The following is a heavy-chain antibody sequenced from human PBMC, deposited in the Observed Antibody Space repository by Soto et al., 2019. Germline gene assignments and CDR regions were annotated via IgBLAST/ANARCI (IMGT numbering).Heavy chain of an antibody. J-gene: IGHJ4*02. CDR3: ARSRYCSSTSCYLSDD. CDR1: GFTFSSYS. Sequence: PGGSLRLSCAASGFTFSSYSMNWVRQAPGKGLEWVSSISSSSSYIYYADSVKGRFTISRDNAKNSLYLQMNSLRAEDTAVYYCARSRYCSSTSCYLSDDWGQGTLVTVSS. V-gene: IGHV3-21*01. CDR2: ISSSSSYI. D-gene: IGHD2-2*01.